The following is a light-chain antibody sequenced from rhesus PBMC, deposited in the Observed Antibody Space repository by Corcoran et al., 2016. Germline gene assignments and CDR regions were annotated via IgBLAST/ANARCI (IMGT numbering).Light chain of an antibody. CDR1: SSDIGGYNR. CDR3: CSYARTGTFI. Sequence: QAAPTQSHSVSGSPGQSVTISCTGTSSDIGGYNRVSWYQQYPGKVPKLVIYEVSKRPSGVSDRFSGSKSGNTASLTISGLKAEDEADYYCCSYARTGTFIFGGGTRLTVL. CDR2: EVS. V-gene: IGLV2-13*03. J-gene: IGLJ1*01.